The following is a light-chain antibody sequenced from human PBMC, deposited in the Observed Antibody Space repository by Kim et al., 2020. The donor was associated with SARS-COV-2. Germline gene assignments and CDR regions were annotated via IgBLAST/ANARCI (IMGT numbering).Light chain of an antibody. Sequence: SASVGERVTITCRASQDINNYVAWYQQKPGKAPQLLIYVASTLRSGVPSRFRGSGSGTDFTLTISSLQPEDFATYYCQQLKTYPQTFGQGTKLEI. CDR3: QQLKTYPQT. CDR1: QDINNY. J-gene: IGKJ2*01. CDR2: VAS. V-gene: IGKV1-9*01.